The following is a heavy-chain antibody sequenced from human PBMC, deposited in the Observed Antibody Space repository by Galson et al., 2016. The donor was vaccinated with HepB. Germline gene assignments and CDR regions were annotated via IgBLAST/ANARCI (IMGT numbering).Heavy chain of an antibody. D-gene: IGHD5-18*01. CDR3: AKLGTQYSYVHYTCDY. Sequence: SLRLSCAASGFTFDDYSMHWVRLAPGKGLEWVSTISWDSGSIGYADSVKGRFTISRDNANNSLYLQMHSLRTEDTAFYYCAKLGTQYSYVHYTCDYWGQGTLVTVSS. J-gene: IGHJ4*02. CDR2: ISWDSGSI. V-gene: IGHV3-9*01. CDR1: GFTFDDYS.